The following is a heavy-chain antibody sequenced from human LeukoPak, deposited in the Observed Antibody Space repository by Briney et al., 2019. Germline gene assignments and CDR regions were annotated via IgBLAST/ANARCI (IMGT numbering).Heavy chain of an antibody. V-gene: IGHV1-2*02. CDR2: INPNSGGT. CDR3: ARERYCSSTSCGKGAFDI. J-gene: IGHJ3*02. Sequence: GASVKVSCKASGYTFTGYYMHWVRQAPGQGLEWMGWINPNSGGTNYAQKFQGRVTMTRDTSISTAYMELSRLRSDDTAVYYCARERYCSSTSCGKGAFDIWGQGTMVTVSS. D-gene: IGHD2-2*01. CDR1: GYTFTGYY.